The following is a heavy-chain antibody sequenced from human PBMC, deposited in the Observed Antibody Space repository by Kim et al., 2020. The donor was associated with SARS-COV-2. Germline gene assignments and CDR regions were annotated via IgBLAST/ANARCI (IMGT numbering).Heavy chain of an antibody. V-gene: IGHV3-23*01. J-gene: IGHJ6*02. D-gene: IGHD3-3*01. CDR3: AKDVSRFTIVGVVTRGGMDV. CDR2: ISGSGGST. CDR1: GFTFSSYA. Sequence: GGSLRLSCAASGFTFSSYAMSWVRQAPGKGLEWVSAISGSGGSTYYADSVKGRFTISRDNSKNTLQLQMNSLRAEDTAVYYCAKDVSRFTIVGVVTRGGMDVWGQGTTVTVSS.